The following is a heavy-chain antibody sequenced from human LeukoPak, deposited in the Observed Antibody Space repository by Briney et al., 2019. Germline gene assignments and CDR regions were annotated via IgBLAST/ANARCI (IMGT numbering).Heavy chain of an antibody. CDR2: IKSKTDGETT. Sequence: GGSLRLSCAASEFTFSSAWMGWVRQAPGKGLEWIGRIKSKTDGETTAYGSPVKGRFTISRDDSKNTQYLQMNSLKAEDTAVYYCITDSLVMNYWGQGTLVTVSS. V-gene: IGHV3-15*01. CDR3: ITDSLVMNY. D-gene: IGHD2-21*01. J-gene: IGHJ4*02. CDR1: EFTFSSAW.